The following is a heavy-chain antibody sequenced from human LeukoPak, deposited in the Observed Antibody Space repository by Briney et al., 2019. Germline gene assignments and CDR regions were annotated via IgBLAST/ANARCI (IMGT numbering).Heavy chain of an antibody. Sequence: PGGSLRLSCAASGFTFGDHVMYWIRQPPGRGLDWFSLINGDGTGAKYADSVRGRVTISRDNSKNSLYLEMNSLRTEDTALYYCAKGQRSGTYYNAFDYVGQGTLVTVSS. CDR2: INGDGTGA. CDR3: AKGQRSGTYYNAFDY. CDR1: GFTFGDHV. J-gene: IGHJ4*02. D-gene: IGHD3-10*01. V-gene: IGHV3-43*02.